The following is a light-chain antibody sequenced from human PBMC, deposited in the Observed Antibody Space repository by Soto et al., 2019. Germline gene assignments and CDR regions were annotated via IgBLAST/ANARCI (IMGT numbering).Light chain of an antibody. CDR3: SSYTSSSTLLDV. CDR2: EVS. Sequence: QSALTQPASVSGSPGQSITISCTGTSSDVGGYNSVSWYQQHPGKAPKLMMYEVSNRPSGVSNRFSGSKSGNTASLTISGLQAEDEADYYCSSYTSSSTLLDVFGTGTKLTVL. J-gene: IGLJ1*01. V-gene: IGLV2-14*01. CDR1: SSDVGGYNS.